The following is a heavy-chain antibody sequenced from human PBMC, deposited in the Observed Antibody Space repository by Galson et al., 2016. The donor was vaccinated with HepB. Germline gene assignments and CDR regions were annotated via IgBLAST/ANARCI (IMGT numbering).Heavy chain of an antibody. Sequence: SVKVSCKASGYSFSAYYIHWVRQAPGQGLEWMGRINPNTGATESAQKFQGRVTMSRDTTSRKAHLELKWLRSDDTAVYFCARVVLPGAWDHYYYGMDVWGQGTTVTVSS. CDR2: INPNTGAT. CDR1: GYSFSAYY. CDR3: ARVVLPGAWDHYYYGMDV. J-gene: IGHJ6*02. D-gene: IGHD1-26*01. V-gene: IGHV1-2*02.